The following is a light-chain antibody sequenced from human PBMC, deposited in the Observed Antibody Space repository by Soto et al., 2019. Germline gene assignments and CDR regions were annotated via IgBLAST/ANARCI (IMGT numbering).Light chain of an antibody. Sequence: EIVLTQSPGTLSLSPGERATLSCRASQSVSSIYIAWYQQKPGQAPMLLIYGASSRATGIPDRFSGSGSGTDFTLTISRLEPEDFAVDYCQQYGSSPTFGQGTRLEIQ. CDR3: QQYGSSPT. J-gene: IGKJ5*01. CDR1: QSVSSIY. V-gene: IGKV3-20*01. CDR2: GAS.